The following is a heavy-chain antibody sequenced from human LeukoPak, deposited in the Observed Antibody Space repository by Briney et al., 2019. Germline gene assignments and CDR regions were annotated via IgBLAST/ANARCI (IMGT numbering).Heavy chain of an antibody. CDR3: ARVRGGEWTPGTEYYYYYMDV. CDR1: GGSISSHNYY. J-gene: IGHJ6*03. V-gene: IGHV4-39*07. CDR2: IYYSGST. D-gene: IGHD3-16*01. Sequence: SETLSLTCTVSGGSISSHNYYWGWIRQPPGKGLEWIGSIYYSGSTYHNPSLKSRVTISVDTSKNQFSLKLSSVTAADTAVYYCARVRGGEWTPGTEYYYYYMDVWGKGTTVTISS.